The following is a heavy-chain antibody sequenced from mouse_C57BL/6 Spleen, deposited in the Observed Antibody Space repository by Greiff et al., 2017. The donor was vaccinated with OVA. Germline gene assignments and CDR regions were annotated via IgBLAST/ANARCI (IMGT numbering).Heavy chain of an antibody. J-gene: IGHJ4*01. CDR1: GYTFTDYN. CDR2: INPNNGGT. Sequence: EVMLVESGPELVKPGASVKIPCKASGYTFTDYNMDWVKQSHGKSLEWIGDINPNNGGTIYNQKFKGKATLTVDKSSSTAYMELRSLTSEDTAVYYCARSEYYAMDYWGQGTSVTVSA. CDR3: ARSEYYAMDY. V-gene: IGHV1-18*01.